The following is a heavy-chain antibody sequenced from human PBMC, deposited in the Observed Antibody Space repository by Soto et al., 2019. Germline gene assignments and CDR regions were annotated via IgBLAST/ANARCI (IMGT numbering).Heavy chain of an antibody. V-gene: IGHV4-34*01. CDR3: ARDQGVREIGYSYNYPRAFDI. CDR2: INHSGST. Sequence: PSETLSLTCAVYGGSFSGYYWSWIRQPPGKGLEWIGEINHSGSTNYNPSLKSRVTISVDTSKNQFSLKLSSVTAADTAVYYCARDQGVREIGYSYNYPRAFDIWGQGTMVTVSS. J-gene: IGHJ3*02. CDR1: GGSFSGYY. D-gene: IGHD6-13*01.